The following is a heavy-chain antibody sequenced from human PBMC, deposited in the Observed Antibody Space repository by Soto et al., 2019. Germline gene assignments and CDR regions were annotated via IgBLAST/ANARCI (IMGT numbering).Heavy chain of an antibody. Sequence: SETLSLTCTVSGGSISSYYWSWIRQPPGKGLEWIGYIYYSGSTNYNPSLKSRVTISVDTSKNQFSLKLSSVTAADTAVYYCARGNGYYDILTGWGSSPYFDYWGQGTLVTVSS. CDR2: IYYSGST. V-gene: IGHV4-59*01. CDR3: ARGNGYYDILTGWGSSPYFDY. J-gene: IGHJ4*02. CDR1: GGSISSYY. D-gene: IGHD3-9*01.